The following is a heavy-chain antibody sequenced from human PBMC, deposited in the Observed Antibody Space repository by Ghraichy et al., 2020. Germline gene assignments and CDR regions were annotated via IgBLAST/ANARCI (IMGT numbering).Heavy chain of an antibody. V-gene: IGHV4-34*01. Sequence: SETLSLTCAVYGGSFSGYYWSWIRQPPGKGLEWIGEINHSGSTNYNPSLKSRVTISVDTSKNQFSLKLSSVTAADTAVYYCARDGTRWTRNYFDYWGQGTLVTVSS. D-gene: IGHD3/OR15-3a*01. J-gene: IGHJ4*02. CDR2: INHSGST. CDR1: GGSFSGYY. CDR3: ARDGTRWTRNYFDY.